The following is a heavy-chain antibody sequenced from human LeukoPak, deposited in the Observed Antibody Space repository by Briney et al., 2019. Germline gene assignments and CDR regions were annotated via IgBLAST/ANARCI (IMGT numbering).Heavy chain of an antibody. Sequence: PGGSLRPSCAASGFTFSSYAMTWVRQAPGKGLEWVSVISGGGDITYYRDSAKGRFTISRDNSKNTVYLQMNSLRAEDTAVYYCGREVPAVDYWGQGTLVTVSS. CDR2: ISGGGDIT. CDR3: GREVPAVDY. CDR1: GFTFSSYA. D-gene: IGHD2-2*01. V-gene: IGHV3-23*01. J-gene: IGHJ4*02.